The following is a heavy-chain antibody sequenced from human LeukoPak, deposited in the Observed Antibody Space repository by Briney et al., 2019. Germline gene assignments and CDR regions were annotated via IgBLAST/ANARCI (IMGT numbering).Heavy chain of an antibody. CDR3: ARGLWLDDSYYYYGMDV. D-gene: IGHD6-19*01. V-gene: IGHV1-8*01. Sequence: ASVKVSCKASGYTFTSYDINWVRQATGQGLEWMGWMNPNSGNTGYAQKFQGRVTMTRNTSISTAYMELSSLRSEDTAVYYCARGLWLDDSYYYYGMDVWGQGTPVTVSS. CDR1: GYTFTSYD. CDR2: MNPNSGNT. J-gene: IGHJ6*02.